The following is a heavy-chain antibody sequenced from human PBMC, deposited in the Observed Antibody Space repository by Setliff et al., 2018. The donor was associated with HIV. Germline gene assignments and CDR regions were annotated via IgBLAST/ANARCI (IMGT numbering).Heavy chain of an antibody. CDR1: GVSITSYY. Sequence: PSETLSLTCTVSGVSITSYYWNWIRQPPGKGLEWIGYGHYSGNTKQNPPLKSRVTISIDTSKNQFSLQLSSVTAADTAVYYCARVSYTGSSYIDYWGQGTLVTVSS. D-gene: IGHD6-6*01. CDR3: ARVSYTGSSYIDY. CDR2: GHYSGNT. V-gene: IGHV4-59*08. J-gene: IGHJ4*02.